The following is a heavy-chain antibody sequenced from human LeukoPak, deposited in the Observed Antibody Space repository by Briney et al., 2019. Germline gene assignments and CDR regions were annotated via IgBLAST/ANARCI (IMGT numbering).Heavy chain of an antibody. D-gene: IGHD5-18*01. V-gene: IGHV1-46*01. CDR3: AKVPAVDTANYYFDY. J-gene: IGHJ4*02. Sequence: ASVKVSCKASGYTFTSYYMHWVRQAPGQGLEWMGIINPSGGSTSYAQKFQGRVTMTRDTSTSTVYMELSSLRSEDTAVYYCAKVPAVDTANYYFDYWGQGTLVTVSS. CDR1: GYTFTSYY. CDR2: INPSGGST.